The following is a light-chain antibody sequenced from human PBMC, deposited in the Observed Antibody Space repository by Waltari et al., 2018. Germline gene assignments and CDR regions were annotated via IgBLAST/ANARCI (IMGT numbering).Light chain of an antibody. CDR3: LLYFGGAHLV. CDR1: IGAVNSGYY. J-gene: IGLJ3*02. V-gene: IGLV7-43*01. Sequence: QTVVTQEPSLTVSPGGTVTLTCASSIGAVNSGYYPNWFQQKPGQAPRSLIYNTNNKHPWTPARFSGSLLGGKSALTLSSVQPEDEADYYCLLYFGGAHLVFGGGTKLTVL. CDR2: NTN.